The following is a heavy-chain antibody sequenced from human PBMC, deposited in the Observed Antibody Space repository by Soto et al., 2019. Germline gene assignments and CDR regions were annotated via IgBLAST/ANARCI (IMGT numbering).Heavy chain of an antibody. CDR2: IYPGDSDT. CDR3: ARRYSGSYPYFDY. D-gene: IGHD1-26*01. CDR1: GYSFTNNW. J-gene: IGHJ4*02. V-gene: IGHV5-51*01. Sequence: GESLKISCKGSGYSFTNNWIVWVRQMPGKGLEWMGIIYPGDSDTRYSPSFQGQVTISADKSISTAYLQWSSLKASDTAMYYCARRYSGSYPYFDYWGQGALVTVSS.